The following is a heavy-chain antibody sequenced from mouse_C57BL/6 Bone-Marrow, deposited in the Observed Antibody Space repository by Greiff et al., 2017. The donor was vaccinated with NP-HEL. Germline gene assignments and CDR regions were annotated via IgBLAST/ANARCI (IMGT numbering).Heavy chain of an antibody. V-gene: IGHV5-2*01. J-gene: IGHJ4*01. CDR1: EYEFPSHD. CDR3: ATYYSNYVPYAMDY. Sequence: EVQGVESGGGLVQPGESLKLSCESNEYEFPSHDMSWVRKTPEKRLELVAAINSDGGSTYYPDTMERRFIISRDNTKKTLYLQMSSLRSEDTALYYCATYYSNYVPYAMDYWGQGTSVTVSS. CDR2: INSDGGST. D-gene: IGHD2-5*01.